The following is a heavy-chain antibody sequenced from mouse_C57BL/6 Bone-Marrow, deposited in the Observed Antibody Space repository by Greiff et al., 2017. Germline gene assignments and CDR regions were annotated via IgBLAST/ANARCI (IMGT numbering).Heavy chain of an antibody. CDR2: INPNNGGT. J-gene: IGHJ4*01. D-gene: IGHD1-1*01. CDR3: ARDGSSYNYAMDD. Sequence: EVQLQQSGPELVKPGASVKISCKASGYTFTDYYMNWVKQSHGKSLEWIGDINPNNGGTSYNQKFKGKATLTVDKSSSTAYMELRSLTSEDSAVYYCARDGSSYNYAMDDWGQGTSVTVSS. CDR1: GYTFTDYY. V-gene: IGHV1-26*01.